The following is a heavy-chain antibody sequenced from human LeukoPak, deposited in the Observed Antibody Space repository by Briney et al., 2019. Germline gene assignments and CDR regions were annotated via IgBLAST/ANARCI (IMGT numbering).Heavy chain of an antibody. V-gene: IGHV3-74*01. Sequence: PGGSLRLSCVASGFTFRNYWIHWVRQAPGKGLVWVSRTNNDGSSTTYADFVKGRFTSSRDNAKNTLYLQMDSLRGEDTAVYYCTSLVFPYYFDCWGQGTLVTVSS. CDR1: GFTFRNYW. CDR2: TNNDGSST. J-gene: IGHJ4*02. CDR3: TSLVFPYYFDC. D-gene: IGHD5/OR15-5a*01.